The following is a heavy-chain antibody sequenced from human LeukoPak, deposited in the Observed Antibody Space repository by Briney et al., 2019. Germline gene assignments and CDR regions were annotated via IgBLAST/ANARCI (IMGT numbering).Heavy chain of an antibody. CDR1: GFSFRTYA. V-gene: IGHV3-30*09. CDR2: ISDEGSDK. CDR3: ARDQGGSDSFDI. D-gene: IGHD5-12*01. J-gene: IGHJ3*02. Sequence: PGGSLRLSCAASGFSFRTYAMHWVRQAPGKGLEWLAVISDEGSDKYYGASVKGRFAISRVNSRNTLYLHMSSLRPEDPAVYYCARDQGGSDSFDIWGQGTLVIVSS.